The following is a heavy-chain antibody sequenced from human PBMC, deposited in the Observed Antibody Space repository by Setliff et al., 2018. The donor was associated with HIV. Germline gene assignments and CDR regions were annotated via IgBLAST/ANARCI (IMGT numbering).Heavy chain of an antibody. CDR1: GGNFNSLG. V-gene: IGHV1-69*13. Sequence: GASVKVSCKASGGNFNSLGIGWVRQAPGQGLEWMGNVIPMFEITNNAQKFQDRVTITADESTSTAYMELSSLRSEDTAVYYCARDDGGYNYAEAFDVWGQGTMVTVSS. CDR2: VIPMFEIT. CDR3: ARDDGGYNYAEAFDV. D-gene: IGHD3-16*01. J-gene: IGHJ3*01.